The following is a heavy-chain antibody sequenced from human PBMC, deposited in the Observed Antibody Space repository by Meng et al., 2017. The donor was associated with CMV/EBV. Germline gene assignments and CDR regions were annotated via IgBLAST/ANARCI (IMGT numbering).Heavy chain of an antibody. J-gene: IGHJ4*02. CDR1: GGSISSSSYY. D-gene: IGHD1-26*01. CDR3: ARHYRRAGRVDY. Sequence: SETLSLTCTVSGGSISSSSYYWGWIRQPPGKGLEWIGSIYYSGSTYYNPSLKRRVTISVDTSKNQFSLKLSSVTAADTAVYYCARHYRRAGRVDYWGQGTLVTVSS. V-gene: IGHV4-39*01. CDR2: IYYSGST.